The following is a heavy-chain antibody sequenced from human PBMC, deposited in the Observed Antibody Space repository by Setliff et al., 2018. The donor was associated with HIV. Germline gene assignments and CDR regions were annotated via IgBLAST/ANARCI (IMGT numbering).Heavy chain of an antibody. CDR1: GGSISNSSSY. J-gene: IGHJ6*03. D-gene: IGHD2-2*01. CDR2: IYYSGST. Sequence: SETLSLTCTVSGGSISNSSSYWGWIRQPPGKGLEWIGSIYYSGSTYYNPSLKSRVTISVDTSKNQFSLKLSSVTAADTAVYYCARSGYIGYCSSTSCYGYYYMDVWGKGTTVTVSS. CDR3: ARSGYIGYCSSTSCYGYYYMDV. V-gene: IGHV4-39*07.